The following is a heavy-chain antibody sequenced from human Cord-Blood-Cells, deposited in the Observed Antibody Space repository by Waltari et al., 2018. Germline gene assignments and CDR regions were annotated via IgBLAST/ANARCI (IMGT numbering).Heavy chain of an antibody. V-gene: IGHV3-9*01. Sequence: EVQLVESGGGLVQPGRSLRLSCAASGFTFDDYALHWGRQAPGKGLEWVSGISWNSGSIGYADSVKGRFTISRDNAKNSLYLQMNSLRAEDTALYYCAKDIRYDSSGYYDYWGQGTLVTVS. D-gene: IGHD3-22*01. J-gene: IGHJ4*02. CDR1: GFTFDDYA. CDR3: AKDIRYDSSGYYDY. CDR2: ISWNSGSI.